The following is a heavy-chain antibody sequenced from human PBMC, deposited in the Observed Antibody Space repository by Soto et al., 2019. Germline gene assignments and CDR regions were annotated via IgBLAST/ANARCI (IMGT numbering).Heavy chain of an antibody. CDR2: FSYSGSL. V-gene: IGHV4-34*01. CDR3: AGGPRYWSFAL. Sequence: GELQQWGTGLLKPSETLSLNCSVYGGSSRAYHWGWIRQSPGGGLEWIGEFSYSGSLNYNPSLKGRVAGSLDTSTNHFALTMTSVTAADTAVSFCAGGPRYWSFALWGRGTLVTVS. J-gene: IGHJ2*01. D-gene: IGHD1-20*01. CDR1: GGSSRAYH.